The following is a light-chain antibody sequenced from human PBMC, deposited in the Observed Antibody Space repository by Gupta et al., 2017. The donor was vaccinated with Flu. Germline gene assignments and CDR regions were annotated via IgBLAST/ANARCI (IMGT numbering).Light chain of an antibody. CDR3: QQSYSIPWT. V-gene: IGKV1-39*01. CDR2: AAS. J-gene: IGKJ1*01. CDR1: RCCNSY. Sequence: PSSLAVTVNNTVPTTWQTNRCCNSYLNWYQQKPGKAPKLLIYAASTLQSGVPSRFSGSGSGTDFTLTISSLQPEDFATYYCQQSYSIPWTFGRGTKVEIK.